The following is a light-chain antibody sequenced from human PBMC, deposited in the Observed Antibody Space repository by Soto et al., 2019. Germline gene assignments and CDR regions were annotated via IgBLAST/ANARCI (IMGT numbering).Light chain of an antibody. Sequence: DIVMTQSPLSLPVTPGEPASISCRSSQSLLHSNGYNYLDWYLQKPGQSPQLLIYLGSNRASGVPDRFSGSGSGTDFTLKIGRVEAEDVGVYYCMQALQTPFTFGGGTKVDIK. J-gene: IGKJ4*01. CDR1: QSLLHSNGYNY. V-gene: IGKV2-28*01. CDR2: LGS. CDR3: MQALQTPFT.